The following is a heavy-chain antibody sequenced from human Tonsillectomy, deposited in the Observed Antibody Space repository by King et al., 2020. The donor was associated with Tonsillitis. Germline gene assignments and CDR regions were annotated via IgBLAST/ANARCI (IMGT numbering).Heavy chain of an antibody. V-gene: IGHV3-7*03. Sequence: VQLVESGGGLVQPGGSLRLSCAASGFTFSSYWMSWVRQAPGKGLEWVANIKQDGSEKYYVDSVKGRFTISRDNAKNSLYLQMNSLRAEDTAVYYCARAIGMVYCRGGSCYSVYMDVWGKGTTVTVSS. J-gene: IGHJ6*03. CDR2: IKQDGSEK. D-gene: IGHD2-15*01. CDR3: ARAIGMVYCRGGSCYSVYMDV. CDR1: GFTFSSYW.